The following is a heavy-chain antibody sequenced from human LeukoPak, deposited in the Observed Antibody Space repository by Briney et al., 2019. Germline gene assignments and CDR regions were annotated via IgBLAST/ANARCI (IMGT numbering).Heavy chain of an antibody. V-gene: IGHV3-30*19. Sequence: GGSLRLSCAASGFTFSSYGMHWVRQAPGKGLEWVAVILSDGSKEFYTDSVKGRFTISRDNSKNTLYLQMNSLRAEDTAVYYCARGNYDSSGYYYSAFDYWGQGTLVTVSS. D-gene: IGHD3-22*01. CDR3: ARGNYDSSGYYYSAFDY. CDR2: ILSDGSKE. J-gene: IGHJ4*02. CDR1: GFTFSSYG.